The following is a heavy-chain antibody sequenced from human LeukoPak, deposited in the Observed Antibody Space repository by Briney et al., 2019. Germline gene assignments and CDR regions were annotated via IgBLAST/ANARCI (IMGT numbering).Heavy chain of an antibody. Sequence: GGSLGLSCAASGFTFSSYWMHWVRQAPGKGLEWVSRISNDGSSTSYADSVKGRFTISRDKAKNTLYLQMNSLRAEDTAVYYCARDRSSGYNWFDPWGQGTLVTVSS. CDR1: GFTFSSYW. D-gene: IGHD3-22*01. V-gene: IGHV3-74*01. CDR2: ISNDGSST. CDR3: ARDRSSGYNWFDP. J-gene: IGHJ5*02.